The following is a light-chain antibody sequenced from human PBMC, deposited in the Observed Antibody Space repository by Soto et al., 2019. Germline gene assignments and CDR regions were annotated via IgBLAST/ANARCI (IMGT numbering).Light chain of an antibody. CDR3: QHYNSYSP. Sequence: DIQMTQSPSTLSASVGDRVIITCRASQSIGNLLAWYQQKPGKAPNLLIYKASTLESGVPSRFSGSGSGTEVTLTISSLQPDDFATYYCQHYNSYSPFGGGTKVEIK. CDR2: KAS. J-gene: IGKJ4*02. CDR1: QSIGNL. V-gene: IGKV1-5*03.